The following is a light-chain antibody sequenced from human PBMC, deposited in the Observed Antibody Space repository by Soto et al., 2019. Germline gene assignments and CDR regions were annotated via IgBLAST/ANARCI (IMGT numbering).Light chain of an antibody. Sequence: EIVMTQSPATLSVSPGERATLSCRASQSVNSDLAWYQQKPGQAPRLLIYGASTGATGLPARFSGSGSGTDFTLTISSLEPEDFAVYYCQQRSNWQLTFGGGTKVDIK. CDR1: QSVNSD. CDR2: GAS. V-gene: IGKV3D-11*02. CDR3: QQRSNWQLT. J-gene: IGKJ4*01.